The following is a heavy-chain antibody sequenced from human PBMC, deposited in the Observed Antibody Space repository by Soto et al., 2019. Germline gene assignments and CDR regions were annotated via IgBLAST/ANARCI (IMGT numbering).Heavy chain of an antibody. V-gene: IGHV3-48*03. CDR2: INSDGSTV. CDR1: GFTFSSYE. D-gene: IGHD1-26*01. CDR3: ARDARTYSGSIRHLDY. J-gene: IGHJ4*02. Sequence: GGSLRLSCAAPGFTFSSYEMNWVRQAPGKGLEWVSYINSDGSTVYYTDSVKGRFTISRDNAKNSLYLQMNSLRAEDTAVYYCARDARTYSGSIRHLDYWGQGTLVTVSS.